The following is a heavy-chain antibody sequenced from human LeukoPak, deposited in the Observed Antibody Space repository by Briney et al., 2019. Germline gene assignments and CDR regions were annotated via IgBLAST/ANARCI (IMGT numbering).Heavy chain of an antibody. CDR3: AREGADFWSGYGWFDP. J-gene: IGHJ5*02. Sequence: SETLSLTCTVSGDSMTTTSHFWDWIRQPPGKGLGWIGSIYYSGSTYYNPSLKSRVTMSVDTSKNQFSLKLSSVTAADTAVYYCAREGADFWSGYGWFDPWGQGTLVTVSS. D-gene: IGHD3-3*01. CDR1: GDSMTTTSHF. CDR2: IYYSGST. V-gene: IGHV4-39*07.